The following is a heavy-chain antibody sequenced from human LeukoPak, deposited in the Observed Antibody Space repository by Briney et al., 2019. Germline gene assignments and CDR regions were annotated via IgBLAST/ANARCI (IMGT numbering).Heavy chain of an antibody. Sequence: GGSLRLSCAASGFTFSSYAMSWVRQAPGKGLEWVSAISGSGGSIGYADSVKGRFTISRDNAKNSLYLQMNSLRAEDTALYYCAKDLAVAGDSWGQGTLVTVSS. V-gene: IGHV3-23*01. CDR2: ISGSGGSI. CDR1: GFTFSSYA. J-gene: IGHJ1*01. CDR3: AKDLAVAGDS. D-gene: IGHD6-19*01.